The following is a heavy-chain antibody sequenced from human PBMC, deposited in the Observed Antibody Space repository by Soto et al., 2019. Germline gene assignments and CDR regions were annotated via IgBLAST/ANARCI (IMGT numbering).Heavy chain of an antibody. V-gene: IGHV4-59*01. CDR1: GASISSSY. CDR2: VHYSGGT. J-gene: IGHJ3*01. CDR3: ARGYYDSRGQSNTFDV. Sequence: PSETLSLTCTVSGASISSSYWSWIRQSPGKGLEWIGYVHYSGGTKDNPSLNGRVSLSIDTSKNQFSLKLSSVAAVDTAVYYCARGYYDSRGQSNTFDVWGQGTMVTVSS. D-gene: IGHD3-22*01.